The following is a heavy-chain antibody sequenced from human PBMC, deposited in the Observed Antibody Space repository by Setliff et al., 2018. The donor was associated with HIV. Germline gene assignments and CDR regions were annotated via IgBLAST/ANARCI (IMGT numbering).Heavy chain of an antibody. D-gene: IGHD6-13*01. J-gene: IGHJ4*02. V-gene: IGHV4-59*11. CDR1: GGSISGHY. Sequence: SETLSLTCTVSGGSISGHYWSWIRQPPGRGLEWIGYIYNTGSTYHSPSLESRVTISIDTSKNQFSLKLSSVTAADTAVYFCARGRGSSSSWPIDYWGQGTLVTVSS. CDR2: IYNTGST. CDR3: ARGRGSSSSWPIDY.